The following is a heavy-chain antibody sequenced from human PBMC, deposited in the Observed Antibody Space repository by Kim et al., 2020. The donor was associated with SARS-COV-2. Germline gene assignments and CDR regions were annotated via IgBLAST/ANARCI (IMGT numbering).Heavy chain of an antibody. D-gene: IGHD3-10*01. CDR1: GGTFSSYA. CDR3: ARLEVRTMVRGVIYGMDV. Sequence: SVTVSCKASGGTFSSYAISWVRQAPGQGLEWMGRIIPILGIANYAQKFQGRVTITADKSTSTAYMELSSLRSEDTAVYYCARLEVRTMVRGVIYGMDVWGQGTTVTVSS. V-gene: IGHV1-69*04. J-gene: IGHJ6*02. CDR2: IIPILGIA.